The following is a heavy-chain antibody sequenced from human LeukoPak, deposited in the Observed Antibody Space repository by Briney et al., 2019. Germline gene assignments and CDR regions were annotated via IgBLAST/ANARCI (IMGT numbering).Heavy chain of an antibody. V-gene: IGHV3-53*01. Sequence: GGSLRLSCAASGFTVSTNSMSWVRQAPGKGLEWVSFIYSDNTHYSDSVKGRFTISRDNSKNTLYLQMNSLRAEDTAVYYCARRAGAYSHPYDYWGQGTLVTVSS. CDR2: IYSDNT. D-gene: IGHD4/OR15-4a*01. CDR1: GFTVSTNS. J-gene: IGHJ4*02. CDR3: ARRAGAYSHPYDY.